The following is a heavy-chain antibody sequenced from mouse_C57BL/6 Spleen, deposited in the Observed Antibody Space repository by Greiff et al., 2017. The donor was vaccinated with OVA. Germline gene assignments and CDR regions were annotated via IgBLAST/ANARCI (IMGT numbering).Heavy chain of an antibody. CDR3: AFITTVVATGDY. J-gene: IGHJ2*01. D-gene: IGHD1-1*01. CDR1: GYAFSSSW. CDR2: IYPGDGDT. V-gene: IGHV1-82*01. Sequence: QVQLKQSGPELVKPGTSVKISCKASGYAFSSSWMNWVKQRPGKGLEWIGRIYPGDGDTNYNGKFKGKATLTADKSSSTAYMQLSRLTSEDSAVYCCAFITTVVATGDYWGQGTTLTVSA.